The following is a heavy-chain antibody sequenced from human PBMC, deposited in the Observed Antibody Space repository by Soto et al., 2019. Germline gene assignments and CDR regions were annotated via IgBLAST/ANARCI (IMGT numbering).Heavy chain of an antibody. D-gene: IGHD2-2*01. Sequence: QVQLVQSGAEVTKPGASVKVSCKASGYTFTSYGISWVRQAPGQGLEWMGWISAYNGNTNYAQKLQGRVTMTTDTSTSTAYMELRSLRSDDTAVYYCARAGLDIVVVPADDWFDPWGQGTLVTVSS. J-gene: IGHJ5*02. V-gene: IGHV1-18*01. CDR3: ARAGLDIVVVPADDWFDP. CDR2: ISAYNGNT. CDR1: GYTFTSYG.